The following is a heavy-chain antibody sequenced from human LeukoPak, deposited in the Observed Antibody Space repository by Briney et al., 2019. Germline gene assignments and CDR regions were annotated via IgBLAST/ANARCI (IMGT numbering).Heavy chain of an antibody. CDR1: GFTFSSYG. D-gene: IGHD6-25*01. V-gene: IGHV3-33*01. CDR3: ARDPTAHSIGGYFDY. Sequence: PGGSLRLSCAASGFTFSSYGMHWVRQAPGKGLEWVAVIWYDGSNKYYADSVKGRFTISRDNSKNTLYLQMNSLRAEDTAVYYCARDPTAHSIGGYFDYWGQGTLVTVSS. J-gene: IGHJ4*02. CDR2: IWYDGSNK.